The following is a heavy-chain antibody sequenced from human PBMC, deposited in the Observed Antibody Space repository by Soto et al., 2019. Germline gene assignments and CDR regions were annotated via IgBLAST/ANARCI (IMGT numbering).Heavy chain of an antibody. Sequence: QVQLVQSGAEVKKPGSSVKVSCKAYGGTFSSYTMNWVRQAPGQGLEWMGGIIAVYGTVNHAQKFQGRVTISAYELTGTVYMELTSLTSEDTAVYYCASSGFRAYFDPWGQGTLVTVSS. CDR3: ASSGFRAYFDP. J-gene: IGHJ5*02. CDR1: GGTFSSYT. V-gene: IGHV1-69*01. D-gene: IGHD3-22*01. CDR2: IIAVYGTV.